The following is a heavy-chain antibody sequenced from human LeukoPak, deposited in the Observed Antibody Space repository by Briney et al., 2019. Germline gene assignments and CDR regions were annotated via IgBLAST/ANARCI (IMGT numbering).Heavy chain of an antibody. CDR2: ISGGGVST. CDR1: GFTFSSFA. V-gene: IGHV3-23*01. Sequence: GGSLRLSCAASGFTFSSFAMTWVRQAPGKGLEWVSAISGGGVSTYYADSVKGRFTISRDNSKNTLYLQMNSLRAEDTAVYYCAKGGRRGGAFDIWGQGTMVTVSS. J-gene: IGHJ3*02. D-gene: IGHD3-10*01. CDR3: AKGGRRGGAFDI.